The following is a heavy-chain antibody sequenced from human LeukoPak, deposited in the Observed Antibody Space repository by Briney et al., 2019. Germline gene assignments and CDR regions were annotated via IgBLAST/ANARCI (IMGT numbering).Heavy chain of an antibody. Sequence: LVKVSCKASGGTFNSSAISWVRQAPGQGLEWRGGIMPLFGTANYAQEFQGRVTFTTDESASTAYMEVSSLRSEDTAVYYCASGSLGDGYGVGDYYQYMDVWGKGTTVTVSS. J-gene: IGHJ6*03. V-gene: IGHV1-69*05. CDR3: ASGSLGDGYGVGDYYQYMDV. CDR1: GGTFNSSA. D-gene: IGHD5-24*01. CDR2: IMPLFGTA.